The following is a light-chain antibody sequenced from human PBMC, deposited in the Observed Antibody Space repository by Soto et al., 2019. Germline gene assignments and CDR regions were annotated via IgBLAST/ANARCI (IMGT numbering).Light chain of an antibody. CDR3: QQYVTSPPGYT. Sequence: EVVLTQSPGTLSLSPGERATLPCRTSQTVSSSYYLAWYQQKPGQAPRLLIYGASNRASGVPDRFSSGWSGTDFTLTISRLEPEDFAVYYCQQYVTSPPGYTFGQGTELRIK. J-gene: IGKJ2*01. CDR2: GAS. V-gene: IGKV3-20*01. CDR1: QTVSSSYY.